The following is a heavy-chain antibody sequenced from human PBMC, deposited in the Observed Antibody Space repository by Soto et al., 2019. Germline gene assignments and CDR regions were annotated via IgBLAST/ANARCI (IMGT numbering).Heavy chain of an antibody. CDR3: AKSILTGYYFTDPPGSFDY. J-gene: IGHJ4*02. CDR2: ISGSGGST. D-gene: IGHD3-9*01. Sequence: GGSLRLSCAASGFTFSSYAMSWVRQAPGKGLEWVSAISGSGGSTYYADSVKGRFTISRDNSKNTLYLQMNSLRAEDTAVYYCAKSILTGYYFTDPPGSFDYWGQGTLVTVSS. V-gene: IGHV3-23*01. CDR1: GFTFSSYA.